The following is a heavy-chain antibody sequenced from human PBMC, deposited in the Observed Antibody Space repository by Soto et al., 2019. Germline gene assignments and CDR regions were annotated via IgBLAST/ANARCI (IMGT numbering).Heavy chain of an antibody. CDR3: AKDPDTAMVKGNYMDV. J-gene: IGHJ6*03. CDR1: GFTFSSYA. D-gene: IGHD5-18*01. V-gene: IGHV3-23*01. CDR2: ISGSGGST. Sequence: GESLKISCAASGFTFSSYAMSWVRQAPGKGLEWVSAISGSGGSTYYADSVKGRFTISRDNSKNTLYLQMNSLRAEDTAVYYCAKDPDTAMVKGNYMDVWGKGTTVTVSS.